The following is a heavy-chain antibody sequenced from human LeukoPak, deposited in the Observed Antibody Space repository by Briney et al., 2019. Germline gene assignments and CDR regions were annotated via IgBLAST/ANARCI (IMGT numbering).Heavy chain of an antibody. D-gene: IGHD6-19*01. CDR2: ISSDGSST. V-gene: IGHV3-74*01. CDR1: GSTFSTYW. Sequence: GGSLRLSCAASGSTFSTYWMHWVRQAPGKGLGWVSRISSDGSSTIYADSVKGRFTISRDNAKKTLYLQMNSLRAEDTAVYYCGVAVVGLAYWGQGTLVTVSS. CDR3: GVAVVGLAY. J-gene: IGHJ4*02.